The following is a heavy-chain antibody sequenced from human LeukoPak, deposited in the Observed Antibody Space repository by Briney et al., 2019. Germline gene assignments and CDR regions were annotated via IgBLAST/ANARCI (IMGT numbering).Heavy chain of an antibody. D-gene: IGHD3-10*01. J-gene: IGHJ3*02. Sequence: GGSLRLSCAASGFTFSSYDMHWVRQATGKGLEWVSAIGTAGDTYYPGSVKGRFTISRENAKNSLYLQMNSLRAGDTAVYYCARGSGVGGAFDIWGQGTMVTVSS. V-gene: IGHV3-13*01. CDR2: IGTAGDT. CDR1: GFTFSSYD. CDR3: ARGSGVGGAFDI.